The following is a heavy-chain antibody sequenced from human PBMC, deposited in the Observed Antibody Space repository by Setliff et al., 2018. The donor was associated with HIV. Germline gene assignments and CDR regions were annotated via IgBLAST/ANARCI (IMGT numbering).Heavy chain of an antibody. CDR1: GYTFTSYG. CDR2: ISAFNGNT. CDR3: ARAGAAETSHFDY. D-gene: IGHD2-15*01. V-gene: IGHV1-18*01. J-gene: IGHJ4*02. Sequence: GASVKVSCKASGYTFTSYGISWVRQAPGQGLEWMGWISAFNGNTHYPQNLQGRVTMTTDTSTRTAYMELRSLRSDDTAVYFCARAGAAETSHFDYWGQGTLVTVSS.